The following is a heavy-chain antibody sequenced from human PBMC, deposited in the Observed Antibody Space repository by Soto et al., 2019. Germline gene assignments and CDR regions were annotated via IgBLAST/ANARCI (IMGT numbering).Heavy chain of an antibody. CDR3: ARETYYKMDV. CDR1: GFIFSDYY. Sequence: QEQLVASGGGLVKPGGSLRLSCPACGFIFSDYYMSWIRRSPGKGLERSSSITHSSITNYEDSVKGRFTISRDNAKNSLYLQMNRLRGEDTAVYFCARETYYKMDVWGQGTTVTVSS. CDR2: ITHSSIT. J-gene: IGHJ6*02. V-gene: IGHV3-11*05.